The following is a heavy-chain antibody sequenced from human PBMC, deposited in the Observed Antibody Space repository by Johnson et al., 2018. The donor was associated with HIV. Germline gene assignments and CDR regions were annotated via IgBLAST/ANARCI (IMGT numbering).Heavy chain of an antibody. D-gene: IGHD3-22*01. Sequence: VQLVESGGGLVQPGGSLRLSCAASGFTFSSYWMHWVRQVPGKGLVWASRINYDGTNTSYADFVKGRFTISRDNAKNTLFLQMNSLRAEDTAVYYCAIVVIRGDAFDLWGQGTTVTVSS. CDR3: AIVVIRGDAFDL. J-gene: IGHJ3*01. CDR1: GFTFSSYW. CDR2: INYDGTNT. V-gene: IGHV3-74*01.